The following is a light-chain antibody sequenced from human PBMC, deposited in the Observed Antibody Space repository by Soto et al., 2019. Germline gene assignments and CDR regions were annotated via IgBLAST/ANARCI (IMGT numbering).Light chain of an antibody. V-gene: IGKV3-20*01. CDR2: GAS. Sequence: VLTQSPGTMYLSPGDSPTLSCRASQSVRSRYLAWYQQRTGQAPRILIYGASSRVTGIPDKLSGSGSGTDLNLTISRLEPDDFAVYYCQQYGSSPYTCGQGTKVDIK. CDR3: QQYGSSPYT. CDR1: QSVRSRY. J-gene: IGKJ2*01.